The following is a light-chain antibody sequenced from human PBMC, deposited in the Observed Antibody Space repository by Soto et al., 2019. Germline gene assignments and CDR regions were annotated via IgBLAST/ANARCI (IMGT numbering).Light chain of an antibody. Sequence: EIVLTQSPDTLSLSPGEGATLSCRASQTASSSYLAWYQQKPGQAPRLLIYGTSTRATGIPDRFSGSGSGTDFTLTISGLEPEDFAVYYCQHYTDSLWTFGQGTKVESK. V-gene: IGKV3-20*01. CDR1: QTASSSY. J-gene: IGKJ1*01. CDR2: GTS. CDR3: QHYTDSLWT.